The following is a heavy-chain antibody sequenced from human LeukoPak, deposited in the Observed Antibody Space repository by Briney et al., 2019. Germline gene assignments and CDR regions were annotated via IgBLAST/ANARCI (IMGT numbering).Heavy chain of an antibody. CDR3: ARRLGSSGWSNFDY. D-gene: IGHD6-19*01. CDR1: GFTFSTYW. Sequence: GGSLRLSCAASGFTFSTYWMSWVRQAPGKGLEWVANIKQDGSEKYYVDSVKGRFTISRDNAKNSLYLQMNSLRAEDTAVYYCARRLGSSGWSNFDYWGQGTLVTVSS. V-gene: IGHV3-7*01. J-gene: IGHJ4*02. CDR2: IKQDGSEK.